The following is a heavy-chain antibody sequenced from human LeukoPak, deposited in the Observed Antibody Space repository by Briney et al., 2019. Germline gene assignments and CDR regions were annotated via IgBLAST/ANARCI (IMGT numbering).Heavy chain of an antibody. V-gene: IGHV3-15*01. Sequence: GGSLRLSCAASGFTFSNAWMSWVRQAPGKGPEWVARIKDKGEGGTIDYAASVRGRFTISRDDSRDAVYLQMNSLIVDDSAVYYCTTDPRYWGQGTLVTVSS. CDR2: IKDKGEGGTI. CDR1: GFTFSNAW. J-gene: IGHJ4*02. CDR3: TTDPRY.